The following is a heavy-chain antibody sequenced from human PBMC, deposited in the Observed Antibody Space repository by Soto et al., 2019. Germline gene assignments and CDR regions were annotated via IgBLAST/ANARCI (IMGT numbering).Heavy chain of an antibody. CDR3: AXRLXXXXAXGSGSWGPYYFDY. CDR2: IYWDDDK. CDR1: GFSLSTSGIG. Sequence: QITLKESGPTLVKPTQTLTLTCTFSGFSLSTSGIGVGWIRQPPGKALEWLALIYWDDDKRYSPSLKSRLTITKDTSKNQVVLTVTNMDXVDTATYYCAXRLXXXXAXGSGSWGPYYFDYWGQGTLVTVSS. J-gene: IGHJ4*02. V-gene: IGHV2-5*02. D-gene: IGHD3-10*01.